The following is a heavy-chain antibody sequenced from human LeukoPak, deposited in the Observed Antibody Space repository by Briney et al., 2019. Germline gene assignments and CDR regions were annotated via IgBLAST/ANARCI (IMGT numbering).Heavy chain of an antibody. CDR3: ALGNYDILTGPDWFDP. J-gene: IGHJ5*02. CDR2: INPSGGST. V-gene: IGHV1-46*01. D-gene: IGHD3-9*01. Sequence: ASVKVSCKASGYTFTSYYMHWVRQAPGQGLEWMGIINPSGGSTSYAQKLQGRVTMTTDTSTSTAYMELRSLRSDDTAVYYCALGNYDILTGPDWFDPWGQGTLVTVSS. CDR1: GYTFTSYY.